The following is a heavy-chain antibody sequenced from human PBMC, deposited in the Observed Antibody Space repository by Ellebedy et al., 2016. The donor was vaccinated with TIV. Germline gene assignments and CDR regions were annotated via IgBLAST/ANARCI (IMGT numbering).Heavy chain of an antibody. J-gene: IGHJ5*02. Sequence: AASVTVSCKASGGSFSSYAINWVRQPPGQGLEWMGGIIPIFGTTNYAHKFRGRVTITADESTSTAYMELSSLRSEDTAVYYCATNGCSGGSCYWSWFDPWGQGTLVTVSS. CDR1: GGSFSSYA. CDR2: IIPIFGTT. V-gene: IGHV1-69*13. D-gene: IGHD2-15*01. CDR3: ATNGCSGGSCYWSWFDP.